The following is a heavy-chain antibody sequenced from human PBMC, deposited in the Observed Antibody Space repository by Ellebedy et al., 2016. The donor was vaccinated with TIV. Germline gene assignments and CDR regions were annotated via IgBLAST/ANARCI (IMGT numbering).Heavy chain of an antibody. Sequence: GGSLKISCAASGFTVSSNYMSWVRQAPGKGLEWVSVIYSGGSTYYADSVKGRFTISRDNSKNTLYLQMNSLRAEDTAVYYCARGGYGWDYWGQGTLVTVSS. D-gene: IGHD3-10*01. CDR2: IYSGGST. CDR3: ARGGYGWDY. CDR1: GFTVSSNY. J-gene: IGHJ4*02. V-gene: IGHV3-66*01.